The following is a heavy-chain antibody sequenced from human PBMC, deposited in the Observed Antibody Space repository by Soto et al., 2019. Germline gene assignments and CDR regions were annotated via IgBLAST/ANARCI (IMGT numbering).Heavy chain of an antibody. J-gene: IGHJ3*02. D-gene: IGHD3-3*01. Sequence: SETLSLTCTVSGGSISSSSYYWGWIRQPPGKGLEWIGSIYYSGSTYYNPSLKSRVTISVDTSKNQFSLKLSSVTAADTAVYYCASLSPSLRFSSPFDIWGQGTMVTVSS. V-gene: IGHV4-39*01. CDR1: GGSISSSSYY. CDR3: ASLSPSLRFSSPFDI. CDR2: IYYSGST.